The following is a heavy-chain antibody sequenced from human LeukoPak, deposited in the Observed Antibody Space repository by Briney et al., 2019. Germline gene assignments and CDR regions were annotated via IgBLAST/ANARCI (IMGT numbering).Heavy chain of an antibody. Sequence: PSETLSLTCAVYGAPFSGYYWSWIRRSPGKGLEWIGDIFHSGTTYYNPSLKSRVTMSVDTSKNRFSLKLSSVTAADTAVYYCARHALLATHSNHFDYWGQGTLVTVSS. V-gene: IGHV4-34*12. D-gene: IGHD3-3*02. CDR2: IFHSGTT. CDR3: ARHALLATHSNHFDY. J-gene: IGHJ4*02. CDR1: GAPFSGYY.